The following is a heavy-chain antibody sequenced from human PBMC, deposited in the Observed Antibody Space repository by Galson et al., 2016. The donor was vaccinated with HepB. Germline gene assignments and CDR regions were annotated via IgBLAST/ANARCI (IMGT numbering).Heavy chain of an antibody. J-gene: IGHJ4*02. D-gene: IGHD2-15*01. V-gene: IGHV3-11*01. CDR1: GFRFSDYY. Sequence: SLRLSCADSGFRFSDYYMSWIRQAPGKGLEWVSSISESGITIYYVDSVKGRFTLSRDNAKNSLYLQMNSLTAQDTAVYYCARGSSSWRFWGQGTLVTVSS. CDR2: ISESGITI. CDR3: ARGSSSWRF.